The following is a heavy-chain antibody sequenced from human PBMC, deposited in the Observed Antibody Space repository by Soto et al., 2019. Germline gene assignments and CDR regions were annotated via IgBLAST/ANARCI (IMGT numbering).Heavy chain of an antibody. CDR3: ARGGSGSYIDY. V-gene: IGHV1-18*01. D-gene: IGHD3-22*01. CDR2: ISGYDGNT. Sequence: HVQLVQSEPEVKKPGASVTVSCKASGYTFRSYGINWVRQAPGQGLEWMGWISGYDGNTNYAQMFQGRVTLTTDTSTTTAYMELRSLRSDDTAVYYCARGGSGSYIDYWGRGALVTVSS. CDR1: GYTFRSYG. J-gene: IGHJ4*02.